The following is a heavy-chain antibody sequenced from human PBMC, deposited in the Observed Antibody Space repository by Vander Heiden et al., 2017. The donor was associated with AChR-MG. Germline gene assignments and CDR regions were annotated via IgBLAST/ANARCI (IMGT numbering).Heavy chain of an antibody. D-gene: IGHD4-4*01. Sequence: EVQLLESGGGSVQPGRSLRLPCAASGFTFYTYAMSWVRQAPGKGLEWVSAISGSGGSTYYADSVKGRFTISRDKSKNTLYLQMNSLRAEDTAVYYCAKESPRRPDYSNYGLLDVWGQGTTVTVSS. CDR2: ISGSGGST. J-gene: IGHJ6*02. CDR3: AKESPRRPDYSNYGLLDV. V-gene: IGHV3-23*01. CDR1: GFTFYTYA.